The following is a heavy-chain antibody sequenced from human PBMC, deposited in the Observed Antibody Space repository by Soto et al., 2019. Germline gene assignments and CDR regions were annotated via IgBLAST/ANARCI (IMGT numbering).Heavy chain of an antibody. CDR3: ARDLLYYGSGNRMDV. D-gene: IGHD3-10*01. J-gene: IGHJ6*02. V-gene: IGHV1-69*08. CDR1: GGTFSSYT. CDR2: IIPILGIA. Sequence: QVQLVQAGAEVKKPGSSVKVSCKASGGTFSSYTISWVRQAPGQGLEWMGRIIPILGIANYAQKFQGRITITADKSTSTAYMELSSLRSEDTAGYYCARDLLYYGSGNRMDVWGQGTKVTVSS.